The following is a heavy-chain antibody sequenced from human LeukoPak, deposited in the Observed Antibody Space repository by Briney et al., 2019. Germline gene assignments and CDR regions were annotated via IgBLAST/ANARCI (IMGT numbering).Heavy chain of an antibody. J-gene: IGHJ4*02. V-gene: IGHV3-66*01. Sequence: GGSLRLSCAASGFTVSSNYMSWVRQAPVKGLEWVSVIYSGGSTYYADSVKGRFTISRDNSKNTLYLQMNSLRAEDTAVYYCARDVDTAMAQDYWGQGTLVTVSS. CDR2: IYSGGST. D-gene: IGHD5-18*01. CDR1: GFTVSSNY. CDR3: ARDVDTAMAQDY.